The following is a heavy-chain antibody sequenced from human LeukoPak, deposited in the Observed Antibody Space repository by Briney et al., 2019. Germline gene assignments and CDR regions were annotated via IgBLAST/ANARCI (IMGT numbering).Heavy chain of an antibody. CDR2: IKSKTDGGTT. D-gene: IGHD4-17*01. CDR3: ARSVEFGYGDYASYYYYYMDV. Sequence: GGSLRLSCAASGFTFSNAWMSWVRQAPGKGLEWVGRIKSKTDGGTTDYAAPVKGRFTISRDNSKNTLYLQMNSLRAEDTAVYYCARSVEFGYGDYASYYYYYMDVWGKGTTVTVSS. V-gene: IGHV3-15*01. J-gene: IGHJ6*03. CDR1: GFTFSNAW.